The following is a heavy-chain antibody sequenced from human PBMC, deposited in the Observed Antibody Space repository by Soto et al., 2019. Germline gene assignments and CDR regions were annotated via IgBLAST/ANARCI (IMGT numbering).Heavy chain of an antibody. V-gene: IGHV1-2*04. CDR3: ARALLWFGDRAYDY. CDR2: INPNSGGT. J-gene: IGHJ4*02. D-gene: IGHD3-10*01. CDR1: GYTFTSYY. Sequence: GASVKVSCKASGYTFTSYYMHWVRQAPGQGLEWMGWINPNSGGTNYAQKFQGWVTMTRDTSISTAYMELSRLRSDDTAVYYCARALLWFGDRAYDYWGQGTLVTVSS.